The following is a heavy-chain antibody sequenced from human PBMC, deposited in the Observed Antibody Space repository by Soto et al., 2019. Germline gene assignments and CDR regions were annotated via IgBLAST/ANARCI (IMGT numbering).Heavy chain of an antibody. D-gene: IGHD5-12*01. J-gene: IGHJ5*02. CDR1: GYSFTTDW. V-gene: IGHV5-51*01. CDR2: IYPRDSDT. Sequence: RGESLKISCKASGYSFTTDWIAWVRQMPGKGLEWMGIIYPRDSDTRYSPSFQGQVTISVDKSINTAYLQWSSLKASDTAMYYCARLHRVAYTQGWFDPWGQGTLVTVSS. CDR3: ARLHRVAYTQGWFDP.